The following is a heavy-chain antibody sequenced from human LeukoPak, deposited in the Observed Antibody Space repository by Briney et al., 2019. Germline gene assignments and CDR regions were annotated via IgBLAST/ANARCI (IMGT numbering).Heavy chain of an antibody. J-gene: IGHJ4*02. V-gene: IGHV3-74*01. CDR1: GFTFSSYW. Sequence: GGSLRLSCAASGFTFSSYWMHWVRHTPGKGLVWVSRIKGDGSSTSYADSVKGRFTISRDNAKNTLYLQMNSLRAEDTAVYYCAKHGGDYWGQGTQVTVSS. CDR2: IKGDGSST. D-gene: IGHD3-16*01. CDR3: AKHGGDY.